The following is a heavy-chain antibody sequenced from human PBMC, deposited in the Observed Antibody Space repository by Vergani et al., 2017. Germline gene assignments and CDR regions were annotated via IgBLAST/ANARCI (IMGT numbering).Heavy chain of an antibody. CDR1: GGSFSGYY. D-gene: IGHD5-18*01. V-gene: IGHV4-34*01. J-gene: IGHJ5*02. CDR2: INHSGST. CDR3: ARGLRETPWWIQVGNWFDP. Sequence: QVQLQQWGAGLLKPSETLTLTCAVYGGSFSGYYWSWIRQPPGKGLEWIGEINHSGSTNYNPSLKSRVTISVDTSKNQFSLKLSSVTAADTAVYYCARGLRETPWWIQVGNWFDPWGQGTLVTVSS.